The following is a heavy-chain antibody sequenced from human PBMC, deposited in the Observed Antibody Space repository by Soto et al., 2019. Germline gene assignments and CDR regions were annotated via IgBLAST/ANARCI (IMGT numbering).Heavy chain of an antibody. V-gene: IGHV3-11*06. CDR3: ARLRVSSSWHLDY. D-gene: IGHD6-13*01. CDR2: ISSSSSYT. J-gene: IGHJ4*02. Sequence: GGSLRLSCAASGFTFSDYYMSWIRQAPGKGLEWVSYISSSSSYTNYADSVKGRFTISRDNAKNSLYPQMNSLRAEDTAVYYCARLRVSSSWHLDYWGQGTLVTVSS. CDR1: GFTFSDYY.